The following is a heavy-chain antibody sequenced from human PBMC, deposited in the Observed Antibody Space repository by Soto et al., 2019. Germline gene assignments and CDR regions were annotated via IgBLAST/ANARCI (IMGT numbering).Heavy chain of an antibody. J-gene: IGHJ4*02. Sequence: ASVKVSCKASGYTFTSYYMHWVRQAPGQGLEWMGIINPSGGSTSYAQKFQGRVTMTRDTSTSTVYMELSSLRSEDTAVYYCARDSGWLQREYYFDYWGQGTLVTVSS. CDR3: ARDSGWLQREYYFDY. CDR1: GYTFTSYY. D-gene: IGHD5-12*01. V-gene: IGHV1-46*01. CDR2: INPSGGST.